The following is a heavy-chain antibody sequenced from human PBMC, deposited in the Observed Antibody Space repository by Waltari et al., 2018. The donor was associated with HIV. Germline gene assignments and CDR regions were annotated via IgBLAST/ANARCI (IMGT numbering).Heavy chain of an antibody. CDR1: GFTFSDYY. Sequence: VKPGGSLRLSCAASGFTFSDYYMSWIRQAPGKGLEWVSYISSSSYTNYADSVKGRFTISRDNAKNSLYLQMNSLRAEDTAVYYCARWAASSTEYFQHWGQGTLVTVSS. CDR3: ARWAASSTEYFQH. J-gene: IGHJ1*01. D-gene: IGHD2-2*01. CDR2: ISSSSYT. V-gene: IGHV3-11*03.